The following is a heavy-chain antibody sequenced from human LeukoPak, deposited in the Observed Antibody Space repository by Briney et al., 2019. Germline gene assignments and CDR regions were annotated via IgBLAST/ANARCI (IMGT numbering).Heavy chain of an antibody. CDR1: GYTFTSYY. Sequence: ASVKVSCKASGYTFTSYYMHWVRQAPGQGLEWMGIINPSGGSTSYAQKFQGRVTMTRDTSTSTVYMELSSLRSEDTAVYYCARDLHTENYDFRSGYYRSFDPWGQGTLVTVSS. J-gene: IGHJ5*02. CDR3: ARDLHTENYDFRSGYYRSFDP. V-gene: IGHV1-46*01. D-gene: IGHD3-3*01. CDR2: INPSGGST.